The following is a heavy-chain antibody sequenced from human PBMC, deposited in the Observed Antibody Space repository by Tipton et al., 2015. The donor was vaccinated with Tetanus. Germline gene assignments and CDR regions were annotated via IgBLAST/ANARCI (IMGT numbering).Heavy chain of an antibody. J-gene: IGHJ6*02. CDR3: ARTQDVVPAAIGGLEYYYGMDV. D-gene: IGHD2-2*01. CDR1: GGSISSSNW. Sequence: TLSLTCAVSGGSISSSNWWSWVRQPPGKGLEWIGEIYHSGSTNYNPSLKSRVTISVDKSKNQFSLKLSSVTAADTAVYYCARTQDVVPAAIGGLEYYYGMDVWGQGITVTVSS. CDR2: IYHSGST. V-gene: IGHV4-4*02.